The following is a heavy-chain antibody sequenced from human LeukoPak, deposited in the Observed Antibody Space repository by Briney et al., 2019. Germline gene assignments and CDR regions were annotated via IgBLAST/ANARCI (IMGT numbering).Heavy chain of an antibody. CDR2: IIPIFGTA. J-gene: IGHJ5*02. CDR3: ARVMAAGGDKSAWFDP. D-gene: IGHD6-13*01. V-gene: IGHV1-69*13. Sequence: SVKVSCKASGGTFSSYAISWVRQAPGQGLEWMGGIIPIFGTANYAQKFQGRVTITADESTSTAYMELSSLRSEDTAVYYCARVMAAGGDKSAWFDPWGQGTLVTVSS. CDR1: GGTFSSYA.